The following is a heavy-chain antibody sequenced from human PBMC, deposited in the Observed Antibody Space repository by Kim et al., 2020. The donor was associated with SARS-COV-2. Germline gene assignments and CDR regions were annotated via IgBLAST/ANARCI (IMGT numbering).Heavy chain of an antibody. J-gene: IGHJ4*02. D-gene: IGHD1-1*01. Sequence: SNPALQSRVTRSVDTSKNQFSRDLSSVTAADTAVYFCARDQGGRYVDYWGQGALVTVSS. CDR3: ARDQGGRYVDY. V-gene: IGHV4-30-2*05.